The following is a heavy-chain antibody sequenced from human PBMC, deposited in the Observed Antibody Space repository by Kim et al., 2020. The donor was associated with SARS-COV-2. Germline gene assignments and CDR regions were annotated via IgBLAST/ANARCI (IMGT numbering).Heavy chain of an antibody. CDR2: INPSAGGT. CDR3: AREVLRRDAYKMGACFDF. Sequence: ASVKVSCKTSGYTFTSHYIHWVRQAPGQGLEWMGIINPSAGGTTYAQIFQGRVTMTRDRSTSTVYMELRSLRSQDTAMYYCAREVLRRDAYKMGACFDFWGPGPMPIASS. V-gene: IGHV1-46*01. CDR1: GYTFTSHY. J-gene: IGHJ3*01. D-gene: IGHD1-1*01.